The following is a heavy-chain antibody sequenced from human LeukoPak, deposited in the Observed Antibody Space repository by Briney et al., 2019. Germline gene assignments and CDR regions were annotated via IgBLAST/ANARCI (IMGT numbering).Heavy chain of an antibody. CDR2: IKSKGNGGAI. CDR3: TTDPGTGVRGY. CDR1: GFTFPNAW. D-gene: IGHD3-10*01. Sequence: GGSLRLSCAASGFTFPNAWVNWVRQAPGKGLEWVGHIKSKGNGGAIDYAAPVKGRFTISGDDSKNTVYLQMNSLEIEDTAVYFCTTDPGTGVRGYWGQGTLVTVSS. J-gene: IGHJ4*02. V-gene: IGHV3-15*01.